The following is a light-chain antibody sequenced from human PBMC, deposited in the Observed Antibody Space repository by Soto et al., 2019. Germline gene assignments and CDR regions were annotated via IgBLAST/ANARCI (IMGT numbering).Light chain of an antibody. V-gene: IGKV1-9*01. Sequence: IQLNQSPAFLSASVGDRVTITCRASQGISSYLAWYQQQPGKAPKLLIYAASTLQSGVPSRFSGSGSGTEFTLTISSLQPEDFATYYCQQLNSYPSITFGQGTRLEI. J-gene: IGKJ5*01. CDR2: AAS. CDR1: QGISSY. CDR3: QQLNSYPSIT.